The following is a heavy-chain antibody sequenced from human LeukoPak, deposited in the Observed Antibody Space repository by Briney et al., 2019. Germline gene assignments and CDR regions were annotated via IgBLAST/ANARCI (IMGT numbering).Heavy chain of an antibody. D-gene: IGHD3-10*01. V-gene: IGHV4-34*01. CDR2: INHSGST. Sequence: SETLSLTCAVYGGSFSGYYWSWIRQPPGKGLEWIGEINHSGSTNYNPSLKSRVTISVDTSKNQFSLKLSSVTAADTAVYYCARDRFDSYGSGVVYYYYYMDVWGKGTTVTMSS. J-gene: IGHJ6*03. CDR1: GGSFSGYY. CDR3: ARDRFDSYGSGVVYYYYYMDV.